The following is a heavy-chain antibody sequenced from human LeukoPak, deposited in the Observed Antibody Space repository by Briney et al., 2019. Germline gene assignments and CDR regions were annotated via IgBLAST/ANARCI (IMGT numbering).Heavy chain of an antibody. CDR1: GFTFSSYA. Sequence: PGGSLRLSCAASGFTFSSYAMSWVRQAPGKGLEWVSAISGSGGSTYHADSVKGRFTISRDNSKNTLYLQMNSLRAEDTAVYYCARTTYYYDSSGYYTGIDYWYFDLWGRGTLVTVSS. CDR2: ISGSGGST. D-gene: IGHD3-22*01. J-gene: IGHJ2*01. CDR3: ARTTYYYDSSGYYTGIDYWYFDL. V-gene: IGHV3-23*01.